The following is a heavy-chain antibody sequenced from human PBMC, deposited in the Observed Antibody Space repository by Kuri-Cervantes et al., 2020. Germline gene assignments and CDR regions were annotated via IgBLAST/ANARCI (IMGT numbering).Heavy chain of an antibody. D-gene: IGHD3-10*01. CDR3: LVRGISRPY. J-gene: IGHJ4*02. CDR1: GFTFSSYE. V-gene: IGHV3-7*01. CDR2: INQDGSDK. Sequence: GESLKSSWAASGFTFSSYEMNWVRQAPGKGLEWVTNINQDGSDKYYVESVKGRFTISRDNAKNSLYLQMNSLRAEDTAVYYCLVRGISRPYWGQGTLVTVSS.